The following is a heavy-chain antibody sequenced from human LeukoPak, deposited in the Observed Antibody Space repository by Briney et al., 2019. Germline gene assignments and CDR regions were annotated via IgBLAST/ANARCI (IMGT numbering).Heavy chain of an antibody. CDR2: IGTASDT. D-gene: IGHD1-1*01. CDR3: ARGPPRGKYYYMDV. CDR1: GFTFSSFD. Sequence: GWSLRLSCAASGFTFSSFDMHWVRQPTGQGLGWVSTIGTASDTYYPGSVEGRFTLSRDNAKNSLYLQMNSLTAGDTAVYYCARGPPRGKYYYMDVWGKGTTVTVSS. V-gene: IGHV3-13*01. J-gene: IGHJ6*03.